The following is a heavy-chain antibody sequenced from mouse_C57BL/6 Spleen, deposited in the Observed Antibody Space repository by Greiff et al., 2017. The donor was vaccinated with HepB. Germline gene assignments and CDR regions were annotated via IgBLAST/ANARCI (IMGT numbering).Heavy chain of an antibody. V-gene: IGHV1-39*01. Sequence: EVKLQESGPELVKPGASVKISCKASGYSFTDYNMNWVKQSNGKSLEWIGVINPNYGTTSYNQKFKGKATLTVDQSSSTAYMQLNSLTSEDSAVYYCARSVYYYGSSPYYYAMDYWGQGTSVTVSS. D-gene: IGHD1-1*01. CDR3: ARSVYYYGSSPYYYAMDY. CDR2: INPNYGTT. CDR1: GYSFTDYN. J-gene: IGHJ4*01.